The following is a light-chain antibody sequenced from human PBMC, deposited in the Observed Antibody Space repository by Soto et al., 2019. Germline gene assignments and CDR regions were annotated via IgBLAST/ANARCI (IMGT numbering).Light chain of an antibody. V-gene: IGKV3D-20*01. CDR2: DAS. CDR3: QQYGSSPFT. CDR1: QSVSYSY. J-gene: IGKJ3*01. Sequence: EIVLTQSPATLSLSPGERATLSCGASQSVSYSYLAWYQQKPGLAPRLLIYDASSRATGIPDRFSGSGSGTDFTVTISRLEPEDFAVYYCQQYGSSPFTFGPGTKVDIK.